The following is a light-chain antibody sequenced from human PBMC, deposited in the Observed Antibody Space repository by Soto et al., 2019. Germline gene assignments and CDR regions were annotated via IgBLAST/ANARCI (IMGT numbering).Light chain of an antibody. CDR2: DES. CDR3: CSYTSSSTLG. V-gene: IGLV2-14*01. Sequence: QSALTQPASVSGYPGQSITISCPGTSSDVGGYNYVSWYHQHPGKAPELMSYDESNRPSGVYNRFSGSKSGNTAYLTISGLQAEGEADYYCCSYTSSSTLGFGGGTKRTVL. CDR1: SSDVGGYNY. J-gene: IGLJ2*01.